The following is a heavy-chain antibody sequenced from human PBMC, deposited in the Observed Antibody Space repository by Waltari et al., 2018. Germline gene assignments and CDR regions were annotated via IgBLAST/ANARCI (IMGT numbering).Heavy chain of an antibody. Sequence: EVQLVESGGVVVQPGGSLRLSCAASGFTFDDYAMHWVRQAPGKGLEWVSLISWDGGSTYYADSVKGRFTISRDNSKNSLYLQMNSLRAEDTALYYCAKEEGVYGTTRTYYFDYWGQGTLVTVSS. CDR2: ISWDGGST. D-gene: IGHD4-17*01. CDR3: AKEEGVYGTTRTYYFDY. CDR1: GFTFDDYA. J-gene: IGHJ4*02. V-gene: IGHV3-43D*03.